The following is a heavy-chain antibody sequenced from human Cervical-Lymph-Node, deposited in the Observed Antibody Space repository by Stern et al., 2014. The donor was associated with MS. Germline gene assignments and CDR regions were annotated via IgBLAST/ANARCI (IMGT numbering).Heavy chain of an antibody. CDR2: ISAYNGNT. J-gene: IGHJ3*02. D-gene: IGHD2-15*01. V-gene: IGHV1-18*01. CDR3: ARGLLGSENAFDI. Sequence: VKLVEAGAEVKKPGASEKVSCKSSGYTFTRYGISWERQDPGQGLERNGWISAYNGNTNYAQKLQGRVTMTTDTSTSTAYMELRSLRSDDTAVYYCARGLLGSENAFDIWGQGTMVTVSS. CDR1: GYTFTRYG.